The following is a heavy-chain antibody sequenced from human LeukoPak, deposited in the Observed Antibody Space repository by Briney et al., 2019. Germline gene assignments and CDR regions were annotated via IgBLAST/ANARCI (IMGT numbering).Heavy chain of an antibody. J-gene: IGHJ4*02. CDR1: GFTFSSDS. CDR3: AKVARGYPAG. D-gene: IGHD6-25*01. V-gene: IGHV3-23*01. Sequence: GGSLRLSCAASGFTFSSDSMSWVRQAPGKGLVWVSAISGSGGTTYYADSVKGRFTISRDNSKNTLYLQMSSLTAEDTAVYYCAKVARGYPAGWGQGTLVTVSS. CDR2: ISGSGGTT.